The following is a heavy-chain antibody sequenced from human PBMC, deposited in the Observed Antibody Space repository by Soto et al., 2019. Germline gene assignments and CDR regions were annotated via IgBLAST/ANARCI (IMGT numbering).Heavy chain of an antibody. J-gene: IGHJ3*02. Sequence: LSLTCTVSGGTISSANWWNWVRQSPGKGLEWIGHVYHSGTSNFNPSLRSRVTMSVDKSKNQFSLKVTSVTAADTAVYYCVTAFDSSGYGYFDIWGQGAKVTVSS. V-gene: IGHV4-4*02. CDR2: VYHSGTS. CDR3: VTAFDSSGYGYFDI. CDR1: GGTISSANW. D-gene: IGHD3-22*01.